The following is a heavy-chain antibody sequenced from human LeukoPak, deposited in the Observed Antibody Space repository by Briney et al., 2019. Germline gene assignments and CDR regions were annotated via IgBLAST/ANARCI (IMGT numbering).Heavy chain of an antibody. CDR2: VSASADNT. V-gene: IGHV3-23*01. D-gene: IGHD3-16*02. CDR3: ARDQRLRLGEFSFPDY. CDR1: GFTFSSYA. J-gene: IGHJ4*02. Sequence: GGSLRLSCAASGFTFSSYAMSWVRQAPGKGLEWVSAVSASADNTYYADSVKGRFTISRDNSKNTLYLQMNGLRVEDTAVYYCARDQRLRLGEFSFPDYWGQGTLVTVSS.